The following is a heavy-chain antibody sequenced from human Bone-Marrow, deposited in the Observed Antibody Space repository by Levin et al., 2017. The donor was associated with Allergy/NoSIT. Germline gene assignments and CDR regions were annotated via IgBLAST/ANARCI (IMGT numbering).Heavy chain of an antibody. CDR2: VWYDENDK. CDR3: ARDKGYGYGFDN. D-gene: IGHD5-18*01. Sequence: GGSLRLSCVASGFTFRSYGMHWVRQAPGKGLEWVAVVWYDENDKYYADSVKGRFTISADNSKNTLYLQMSSLGADDTAVYYCARDKGYGYGFDNWGQGTPVTVSS. V-gene: IGHV3-33*01. CDR1: GFTFRSYG. J-gene: IGHJ5*02.